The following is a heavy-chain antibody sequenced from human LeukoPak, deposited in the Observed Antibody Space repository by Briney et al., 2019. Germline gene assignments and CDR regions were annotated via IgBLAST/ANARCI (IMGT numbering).Heavy chain of an antibody. V-gene: IGHV3-74*01. CDR2: INSDGSST. CDR1: GFTFSSYW. D-gene: IGHD4-17*01. J-gene: IGHJ3*02. CDR3: ARESYGADDAFDI. Sequence: GGSLRLSCAASGFTFSSYWMHWVRQAPGKGLVWVSRINSDGSSTSYADSVKGRFTISRDDAKNTLYLQMNSLRAEDTAVYYCARESYGADDAFDIWGQGTMVTVSS.